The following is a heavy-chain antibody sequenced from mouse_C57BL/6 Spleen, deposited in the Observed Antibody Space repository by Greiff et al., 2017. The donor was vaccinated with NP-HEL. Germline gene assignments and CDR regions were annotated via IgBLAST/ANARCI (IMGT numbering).Heavy chain of an antibody. Sequence: QVQLQQSGAELARPGASVKLSCKASGYTFTSYGISWVKQRTGQGLEWIGEIYPRSGNTYYNEKFKGKATLTADKSSSTAYMELRSLTTEDSAIYYCARGLRDASWFAYWGQGTLVTVSA. CDR1: GYTFTSYG. CDR3: ARGLRDASWFAY. V-gene: IGHV1-81*01. CDR2: IYPRSGNT. J-gene: IGHJ3*01. D-gene: IGHD2-4*01.